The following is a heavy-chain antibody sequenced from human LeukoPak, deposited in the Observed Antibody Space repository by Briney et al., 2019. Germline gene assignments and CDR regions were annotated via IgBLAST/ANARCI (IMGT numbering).Heavy chain of an antibody. Sequence: GGSVRLSCAASGSTFSSFDMHWVRQPTGQGLEWVSTIGTASDTYYPGSVEGRFTLSRDNAKNSLYLQMNSLTAGDTAVYYCARGPPRGKYYYMDVWGKGTTVTVSS. V-gene: IGHV3-13*01. CDR1: GSTFSSFD. D-gene: IGHD1-1*01. J-gene: IGHJ6*03. CDR3: ARGPPRGKYYYMDV. CDR2: IGTASDT.